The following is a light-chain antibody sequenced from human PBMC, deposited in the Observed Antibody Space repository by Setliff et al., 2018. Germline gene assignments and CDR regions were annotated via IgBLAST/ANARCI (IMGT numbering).Light chain of an antibody. Sequence: QSVLTQPASVSGSPGQSITISCTGTSSDVGSYNLVSWYQQHPGKAPKLMIYEVSKRPSGVSNRFSGSKSGNTASLTISGLQAEDEADYYCQSYDSSLGDVVFGGGTKVTVL. CDR3: QSYDSSLGDVV. CDR2: EVS. J-gene: IGLJ2*01. CDR1: SSDVGSYNL. V-gene: IGLV2-23*02.